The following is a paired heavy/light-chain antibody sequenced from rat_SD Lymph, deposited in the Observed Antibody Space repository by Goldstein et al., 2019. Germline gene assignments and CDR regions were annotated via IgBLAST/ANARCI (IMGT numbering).Light chain of an antibody. CDR3: QQWSSTPPIT. CDR1: SSVSY. Sequence: EIVLTQSPTTIAASPGEKVTITCRASSSVSYMYWYQQKSGASPKLWIYDTSKLASGVPNRFSGSGSGTSYSLTINTMETEDAATYYCQQWSSTPPITFGSGTKLEIK. CDR2: DTS. J-gene: IGKJ5*01. V-gene: IGKV4S7*01.
Heavy chain of an antibody. CDR1: GFTFSDYN. D-gene: IGHD1-11*01. V-gene: IGHV5-7*01. Sequence: EVQLVESGGGLVQPGRSLKLSCAASGFTFSDYNMAWVRQAPKKGLEWVATISYDGSSTYYRDSVKGRFTISRDNAKSTLYLQMDSLRSEDTATYYCARHSRLRRAPFDYWGQGVMVTVSS. J-gene: IGHJ2*01. CDR2: ISYDGSST. CDR3: ARHSRLRRAPFDY.